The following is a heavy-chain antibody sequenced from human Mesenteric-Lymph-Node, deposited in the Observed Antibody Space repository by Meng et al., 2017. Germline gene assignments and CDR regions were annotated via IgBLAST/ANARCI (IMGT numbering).Heavy chain of an antibody. CDR2: IYTRGST. D-gene: IGHD6-19*01. CDR1: GGCTSSSR. CDR3: ARFIRSEQWLWFDP. J-gene: IGHJ5*02. Sequence: SGRGVCQCSDPLASSCSVAGGCTSSSRGRCIRPPAWKGLDWFGRIYTRGSTNYTPSLKSRVTMSVDTSKNQFSLKLSSVPAADTAVYYCARFIRSEQWLWFDPCGQGTLVTVSS. V-gene: IGHV4-4*07.